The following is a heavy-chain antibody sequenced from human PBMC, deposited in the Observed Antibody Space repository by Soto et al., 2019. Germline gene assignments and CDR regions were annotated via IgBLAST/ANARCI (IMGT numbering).Heavy chain of an antibody. V-gene: IGHV4-59*01. Sequence: ASETLSLTCTVSGGSISSYYWSWIRQPPGKGLEWIGYIYYSGSTNYNPSLKSRVTISVDTSKNQFSLKLSSVTAADTAVYYCARNIEYSSSWFDYWGQGTLVTVSS. D-gene: IGHD6-6*01. CDR1: GGSISSYY. CDR3: ARNIEYSSSWFDY. CDR2: IYYSGST. J-gene: IGHJ4*02.